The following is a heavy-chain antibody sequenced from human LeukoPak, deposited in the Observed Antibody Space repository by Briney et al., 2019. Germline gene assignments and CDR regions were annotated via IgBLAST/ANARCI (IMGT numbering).Heavy chain of an antibody. Sequence: PSETLSLTCTVSGGSISNNYWSWIRQPPGKRLEWIGYIYYSGNTNYNPSLKSRVTISVDTSKNQFSLKLSSVTAADTAVYYCARAYCSGGSCYSGGYFDYWGQGTLVTVSS. V-gene: IGHV4-59*12. CDR1: GGSISNNY. D-gene: IGHD2-15*01. J-gene: IGHJ4*02. CDR2: IYYSGNT. CDR3: ARAYCSGGSCYSGGYFDY.